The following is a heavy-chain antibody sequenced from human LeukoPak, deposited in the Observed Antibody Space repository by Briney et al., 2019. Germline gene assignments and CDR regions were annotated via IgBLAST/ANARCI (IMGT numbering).Heavy chain of an antibody. Sequence: GESLKISCKGSGYSFTTYWIGWVRQMPGKGLEWMGIIYSPSFQGQVTISADKSISTAYLQWSSLKVSDTAMYFCARLSGTYFEEFDYWGQGTLVTVSS. CDR2: I. V-gene: IGHV5-51*01. CDR1: GYSFTTYW. J-gene: IGHJ4*02. D-gene: IGHD1-26*01. CDR3: ARLSGTYFEEFDY.